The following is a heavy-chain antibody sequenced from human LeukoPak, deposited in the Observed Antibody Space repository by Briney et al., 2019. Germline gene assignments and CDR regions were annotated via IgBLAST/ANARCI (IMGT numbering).Heavy chain of an antibody. CDR1: GGTFSSYA. J-gene: IGHJ6*02. CDR2: ISGSGGST. Sequence: ASVKVSCKASGGTFSSYAMSWVRQAPGKGLEWVSAISGSGGSTYYADSVKGRFTISRDNSKNTLYLQMNSLRAEDTAVYYCASDYGSGSPSYYGMDVWGQGTTVTVSS. V-gene: IGHV3-23*01. D-gene: IGHD3-10*01. CDR3: ASDYGSGSPSYYGMDV.